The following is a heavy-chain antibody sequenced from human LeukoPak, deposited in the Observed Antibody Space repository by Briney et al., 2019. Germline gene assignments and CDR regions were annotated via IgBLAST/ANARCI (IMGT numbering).Heavy chain of an antibody. Sequence: SETLSLTCTVSGGSISSYYWSWIRQPAGKGLEWIGRIYTSGSTNYNPSLKSRVTMSVDTSKNQFSLKLSSVTAADTAVYYCATHNSYGYYYYYMDVWGKGTTVTVSS. V-gene: IGHV4-4*07. CDR1: GGSISSYY. J-gene: IGHJ6*03. CDR3: ATHNSYGYYYYYMDV. D-gene: IGHD5-18*01. CDR2: IYTSGST.